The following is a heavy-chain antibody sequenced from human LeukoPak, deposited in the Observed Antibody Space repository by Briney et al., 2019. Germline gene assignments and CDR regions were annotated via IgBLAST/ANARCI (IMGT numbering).Heavy chain of an antibody. Sequence: PGGSLRLSCAASDFTFNNVWMNWVRQAPGKGLEWVGRIKSKTDGGTADYAAAVKGRLTISGDNSRNILYLQMNSLRAEDTAIYYCAKDFGGSDYDWYFDLWGRGTVVTVSS. CDR1: DFTFNNVW. J-gene: IGHJ2*01. D-gene: IGHD1-26*01. V-gene: IGHV3-15*07. CDR3: AKDFGGSDYDWYFDL. CDR2: IKSKTDGGTA.